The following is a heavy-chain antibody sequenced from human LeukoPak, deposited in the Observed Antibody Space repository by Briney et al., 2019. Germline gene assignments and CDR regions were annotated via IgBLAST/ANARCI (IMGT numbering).Heavy chain of an antibody. CDR2: IKNKHEHQAT. V-gene: IGHV3-15*07. J-gene: IGHJ4*02. Sequence: GGSLRLSCAASGFTFSSYSMNWVRQAPGKGLEWVGLIKNKHEHQATDYAAPVRERFIITRDDSSSTLFLQMNSLKTEDTAVYYCVTDANRILGARGTGYWGQGILVTVSS. D-gene: IGHD1-26*01. CDR3: VTDANRILGARGTGY. CDR1: GFTFSSYS.